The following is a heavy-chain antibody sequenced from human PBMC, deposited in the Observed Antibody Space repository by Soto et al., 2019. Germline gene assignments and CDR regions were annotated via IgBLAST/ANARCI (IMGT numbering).Heavy chain of an antibody. CDR3: AITYCRDNSCPRDFDF. D-gene: IGHD2-21*01. J-gene: IGHJ4*02. Sequence: QVQVVQSGAEVKKPESSVKVSCKPSGGTFNTYTVNWVRLAPGHGLEWMGRFIPILDMANYAQKFQDRVTITAYRSPFTAYMELNSLTSDDTAVYYCAITYCRDNSCPRDFDFWGPGTRVTVSS. CDR1: GGTFNTYT. V-gene: IGHV1-69*02. CDR2: FIPILDMA.